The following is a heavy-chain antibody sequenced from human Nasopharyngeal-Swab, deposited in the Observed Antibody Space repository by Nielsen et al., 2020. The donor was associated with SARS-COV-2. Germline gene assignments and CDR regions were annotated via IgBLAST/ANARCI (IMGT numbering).Heavy chain of an antibody. J-gene: IGHJ4*02. Sequence: GVLKISCAASGFTVSSNYMSWVRQAPGKGLEWVSVIYSGGSTYYADSVKGRFTISRDNSKNTLYLQMNSLRAEDTAVYYCARDLSKLRFDYWGQGTLVTVSS. D-gene: IGHD4-11*01. CDR3: ARDLSKLRFDY. CDR1: GFTVSSNY. CDR2: IYSGGST. V-gene: IGHV3-66*01.